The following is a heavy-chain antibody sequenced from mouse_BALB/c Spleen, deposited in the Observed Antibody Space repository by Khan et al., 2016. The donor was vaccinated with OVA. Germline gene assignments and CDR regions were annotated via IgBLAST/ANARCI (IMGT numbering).Heavy chain of an antibody. CDR1: GYTFTNYG. Sequence: QIQVVQSGPELKKPGETVKISCKASGYTFTNYGMNWVKQAPGKGLKWMGWINTYTGEPTYADDFTGRFAFSFETSASTAYLQINNLKNEDTATYFCARKCNYWYFDVWGAGTTVTVSS. CDR3: ARKCNYWYFDV. J-gene: IGHJ1*01. CDR2: INTYTGEP. D-gene: IGHD1-3*01. V-gene: IGHV9-3-1*01.